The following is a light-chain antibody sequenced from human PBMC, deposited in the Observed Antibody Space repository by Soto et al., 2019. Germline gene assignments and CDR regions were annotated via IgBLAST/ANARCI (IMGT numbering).Light chain of an antibody. Sequence: EIVLTHSPGTLSLSPCERATLSCSASQSVSSSYLAWYQQKPGQAPRLLIYGASSRATGIPDRFSGSGSGTDFTLTISRLEPEDFALYYCQQFVTSPTWTFGQGTKVDIK. J-gene: IGKJ1*01. CDR3: QQFVTSPTWT. CDR2: GAS. V-gene: IGKV3-20*01. CDR1: QSVSSSY.